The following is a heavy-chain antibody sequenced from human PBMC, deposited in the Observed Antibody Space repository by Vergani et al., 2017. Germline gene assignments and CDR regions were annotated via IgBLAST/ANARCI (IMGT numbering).Heavy chain of an antibody. J-gene: IGHJ6*03. V-gene: IGHV5-51*01. CDR2: IYPGDSDT. CDR3: AGHTAMPHYYYYYMDV. CDR1: GYSFTSYW. D-gene: IGHD5-18*01. Sequence: EVQLVQSGAEVKKPGESLKISCKGSGYSFTSYWIGWVRQMPGKGLEWMGIIYPGDSDTRYSPSFQGQVPISADKSISTAYLQWSSLKASDTAMLYCAGHTAMPHYYYYYMDVWGKGTTVTVSS.